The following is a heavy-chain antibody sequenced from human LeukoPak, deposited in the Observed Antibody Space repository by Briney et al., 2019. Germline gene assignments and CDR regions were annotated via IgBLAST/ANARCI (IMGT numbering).Heavy chain of an antibody. V-gene: IGHV3-23*01. CDR2: ITGVDSTP. D-gene: IGHD3-10*01. J-gene: IGHJ5*01. CDR1: GFTFGSYA. CDR3: AKDAVRGSGRINWFDS. Sequence: GGSLRLSCETSGFTFGSYAVTWVRQAPGKGLEWVSGITGVDSTPYYADSVKGRFTISRDNSKNTLYLQMNSLRGEDTAAYYCAKDAVRGSGRINWFDSWGQGTLVTVSS.